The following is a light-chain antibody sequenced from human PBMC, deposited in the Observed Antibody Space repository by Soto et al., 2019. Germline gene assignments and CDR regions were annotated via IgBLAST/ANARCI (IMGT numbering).Light chain of an antibody. CDR1: QSISTE. Sequence: EIARTQSPATLSVSPGERATLSCRASQSISTELAWYQQIPGQPPRLLIYSASTRATGVPARFTGSGSGSEFTLTISGLQSEDFAIYYCQRGHNWPLTFGQGTRLEI. J-gene: IGKJ2*01. CDR2: SAS. V-gene: IGKV3-15*01. CDR3: QRGHNWPLT.